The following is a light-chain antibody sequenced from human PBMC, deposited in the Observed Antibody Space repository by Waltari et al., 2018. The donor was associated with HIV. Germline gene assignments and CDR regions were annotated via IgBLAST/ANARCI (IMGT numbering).Light chain of an antibody. J-gene: IGLJ3*02. CDR2: EVS. CDR1: SSDVGGYNY. Sequence: QSALTQPPSASGSPGQSVTISCTGTSSDVGGYNYVSWYQQHPGKAPKLMVYEVSKRPSGVPNRCAGSKSGNTASLTVSGLQAEEEADYYCSSYAGSNTKVCGGGPTPTVL. CDR3: SSYAGSNTKV. V-gene: IGLV2-8*01.